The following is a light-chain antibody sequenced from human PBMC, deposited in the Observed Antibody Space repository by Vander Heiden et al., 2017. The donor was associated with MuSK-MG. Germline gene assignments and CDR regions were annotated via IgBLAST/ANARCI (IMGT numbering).Light chain of an antibody. CDR1: QSISSF. V-gene: IGKV1-39*01. CDR3: QQTYGTPRT. J-gene: IGKJ5*01. CDR2: IAS. Sequence: DIQLTQSPSSLSASVGDRVTITCRASQSISSFLNWYQQKPGQAPKLLIFIASSLHTGVPSRFTGSGSGTDYTLTISILQPEDFATYYCQQTYGTPRTFGQGTRLEIK.